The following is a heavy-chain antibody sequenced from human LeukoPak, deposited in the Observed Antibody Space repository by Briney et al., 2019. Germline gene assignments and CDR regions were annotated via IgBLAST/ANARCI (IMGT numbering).Heavy chain of an antibody. V-gene: IGHV1-18*01. J-gene: IGHJ4*02. D-gene: IGHD6-19*01. CDR1: GYTFTSYG. CDR3: ARLDLSGSDY. Sequence: ASVKVSCKASGYTFTSYGISWVRQAPGQGLELMGWISAYNGNTNSARKLQGRVTMTTDTSTNTAYMELRTLRSDDTAVYYCARLDLSGSDYWGQGTLVTVSS. CDR2: ISAYNGNT.